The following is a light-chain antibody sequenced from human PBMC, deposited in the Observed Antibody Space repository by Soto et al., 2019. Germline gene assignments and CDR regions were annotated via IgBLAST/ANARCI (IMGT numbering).Light chain of an antibody. V-gene: IGKV3D-20*02. Sequence: EIVLTQSPGTLSLSPGERVTLSCRTSQRVDNNFVAWYQQKPGQAPRLLIYGASTRATGIPDRFSGSGFGTDFTLTITRLEPEDFAVYYCQQRSNWPPTWTFGQGTKVDIK. CDR1: QRVDNNF. J-gene: IGKJ1*01. CDR3: QQRSNWPPTWT. CDR2: GAS.